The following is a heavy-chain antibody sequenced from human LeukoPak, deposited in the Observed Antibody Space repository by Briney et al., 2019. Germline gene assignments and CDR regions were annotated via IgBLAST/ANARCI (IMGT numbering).Heavy chain of an antibody. CDR3: ARAGYGDSDFDY. D-gene: IGHD4-17*01. J-gene: IGHJ4*02. CDR1: GGSFSGYY. Sequence: SETLSLTCAVYGGSFSGYYWSWIRQPPGNGLERIGSIYHSGNTYYNPSLKSRVTISVDTSKNQFSLKLNSVTAADTAVYYCARAGYGDSDFDYWGQGTLVTVSS. V-gene: IGHV4-34*01. CDR2: IYHSGNT.